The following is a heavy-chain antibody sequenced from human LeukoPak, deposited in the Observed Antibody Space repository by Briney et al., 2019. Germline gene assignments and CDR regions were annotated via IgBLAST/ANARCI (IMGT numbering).Heavy chain of an antibody. CDR1: GGSISTYY. V-gene: IGHV4-4*07. CDR3: AKDEGEFTFDY. Sequence: YPSETLSLTCTVSGGSISTYYWSWIRQPAGKGLEWIGRIYSSGSTNYNPSLKSRVTMSVDTSTNQFSLKLSSVTAADTAVYYCAKDEGEFTFDYWGQGTLVTVSS. J-gene: IGHJ4*02. D-gene: IGHD3-16*01. CDR2: IYSSGST.